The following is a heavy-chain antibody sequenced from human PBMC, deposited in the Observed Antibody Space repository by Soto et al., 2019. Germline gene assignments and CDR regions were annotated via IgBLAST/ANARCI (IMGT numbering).Heavy chain of an antibody. Sequence: PGGSLRLSCAASGFTFSSYAMSWVRQAPGKGLEWVSAISGSGGSTYYADSVKGRFTISRDNSKNTLFLQMNSLRAEDTAVYYCAKTDCSSTSCPRRYYFDYWGQGTLVTVSS. J-gene: IGHJ4*02. CDR2: ISGSGGST. V-gene: IGHV3-23*01. CDR3: AKTDCSSTSCPRRYYFDY. CDR1: GFTFSSYA. D-gene: IGHD2-2*01.